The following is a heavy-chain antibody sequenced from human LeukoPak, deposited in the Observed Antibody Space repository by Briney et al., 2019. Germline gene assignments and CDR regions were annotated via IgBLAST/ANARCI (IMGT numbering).Heavy chain of an antibody. Sequence: GGSLRLSCAASGFTFSSYEMNWVRQAPGKGLVWVSRINSDGSTTTYADSVKGRFTISRDNAKNTMFLQMNSLRAEDTAVYYCARVNGQWHRDFNYYYYMDVWGKGTTVIVSS. CDR1: GFTFSSYE. J-gene: IGHJ6*03. D-gene: IGHD3/OR15-3a*01. CDR3: ARVNGQWHRDFNYYYYMDV. V-gene: IGHV3-74*01. CDR2: INSDGSTT.